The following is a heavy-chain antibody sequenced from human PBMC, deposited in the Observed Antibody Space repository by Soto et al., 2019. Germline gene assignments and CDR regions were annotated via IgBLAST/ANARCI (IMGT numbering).Heavy chain of an antibody. CDR1: DDSISDSRYY. CDR2: ISHDGHA. J-gene: IGHJ5*02. Sequence: SETLSLTCSVLDDSISDSRYYWGWIRQSPEKGLEWIGSISHDGHAYCNPPLKSRVTLFADTSRNQFSLKMKSVTVADTALYFCARQVYGDYLGGNWLDPWGQGATVTVSS. D-gene: IGHD4-17*01. CDR3: ARQVYGDYLGGNWLDP. V-gene: IGHV4-39*01.